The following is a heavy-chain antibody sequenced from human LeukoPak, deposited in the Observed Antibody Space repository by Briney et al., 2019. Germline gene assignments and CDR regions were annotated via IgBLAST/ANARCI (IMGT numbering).Heavy chain of an antibody. D-gene: IGHD6-19*01. CDR2: ISYDGSNK. V-gene: IGHV3-30-3*01. CDR1: GFMFSSNW. Sequence: GGSLRLSCAASGFMFSSNWMSWVRLAPGKGLEWVAVISYDGSNKYYADSVKGRFTISRDNSKNTLYLQMNSLRAEDTAVYYCAREDSSGWYYFDYWGQGTLVTVSS. CDR3: AREDSSGWYYFDY. J-gene: IGHJ4*02.